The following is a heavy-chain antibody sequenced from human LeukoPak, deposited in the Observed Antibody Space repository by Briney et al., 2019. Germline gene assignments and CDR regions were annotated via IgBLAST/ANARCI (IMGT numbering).Heavy chain of an antibody. J-gene: IGHJ5*02. Sequence: GGSLRLSCAASGFILGQYGFNWVRQAPGKGLEWVSHIRYTSETFYADSVEGRFTISRDHARNSLYLQMNNLRGEGTAIYYCARDAGNSGYGCDLWGQGTLVTVSS. D-gene: IGHD5-12*01. CDR3: ARDAGNSGYGCDL. CDR2: IRYTSET. CDR1: GFILGQYG. V-gene: IGHV3-48*01.